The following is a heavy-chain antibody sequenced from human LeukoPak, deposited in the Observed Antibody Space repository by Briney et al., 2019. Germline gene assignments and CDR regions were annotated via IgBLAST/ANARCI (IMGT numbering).Heavy chain of an antibody. V-gene: IGHV3-9*01. CDR2: ISWNSGSI. D-gene: IGHD1-26*01. Sequence: GGSLRLSCAASGFTFDNYAMHWVRQAPGEFLEWVSGISWNSGSIGYADSVKGWFTISRDNAEHSLYLQMNSLRAEDTAVYSCARERVIVGATRYFDYWGQGTLVTVSS. CDR3: ARERVIVGATRYFDY. CDR1: GFTFDNYA. J-gene: IGHJ4*02.